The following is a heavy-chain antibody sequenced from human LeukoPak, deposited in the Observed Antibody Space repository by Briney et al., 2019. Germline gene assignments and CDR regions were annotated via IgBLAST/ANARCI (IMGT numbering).Heavy chain of an antibody. D-gene: IGHD1-7*01. CDR1: GGSISSYY. V-gene: IGHV4-4*09. CDR3: ARLGTTGYYYYYYMDV. J-gene: IGHJ6*03. Sequence: SETLSLTCTVSGGSISSYYWSWIRQPPGKGLEWIGYIYTSGSTNYNPSLKSRVTISVDTSKNQFSLKLSSVTAADTAVYYCARLGTTGYYYYYYMDVWGKGTTVTVSS. CDR2: IYTSGST.